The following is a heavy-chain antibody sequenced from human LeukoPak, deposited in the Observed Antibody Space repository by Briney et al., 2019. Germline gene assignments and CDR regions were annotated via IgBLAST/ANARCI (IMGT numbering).Heavy chain of an antibody. CDR3: ARVLYGSGSYYQYYYYYYGMDV. CDR1: GYTFTGYY. D-gene: IGHD3-10*01. CDR2: INPNSGGT. Sequence: ASVKVSCKASGYTFTGYYMHWVRQAPGQGLEWIGWINPNSGGTNYAQKFQGWVTMTRDTSISTAYMELSRLRSDDTAVYYCARVLYGSGSYYQYYYYYYGMDVWGQGTTVTVSS. J-gene: IGHJ6*02. V-gene: IGHV1-2*04.